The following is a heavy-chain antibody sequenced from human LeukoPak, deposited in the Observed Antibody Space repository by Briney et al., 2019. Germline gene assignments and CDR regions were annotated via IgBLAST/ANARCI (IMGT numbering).Heavy chain of an antibody. CDR1: GGTFSSYA. Sequence: SVKVSCKASGGTFSSYAISWVRQAPGQGLEWMGGIIPIFGTANYAQKFQGRVTITTDESASTAYMELSSLRSEDTGVYYCARVPLNYYDSSGYYYFDYWGQGTLVTVSS. V-gene: IGHV1-69*05. D-gene: IGHD3-22*01. CDR2: IIPIFGTA. CDR3: ARVPLNYYDSSGYYYFDY. J-gene: IGHJ4*02.